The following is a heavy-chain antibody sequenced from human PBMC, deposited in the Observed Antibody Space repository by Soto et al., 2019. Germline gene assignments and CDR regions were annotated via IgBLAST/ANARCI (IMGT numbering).Heavy chain of an antibody. CDR2: IYYSGST. CDR3: ARHRGYCSSTSCYSPPAFDY. J-gene: IGHJ4*02. Sequence: SETLSLTCTVAGGSIRSYYWSLSRQPPGKGLEWIEYIYYSGSTSYNPSLKSGVTISVDTSKNQFSLKLSSVTAADTAVYYCARHRGYCSSTSCYSPPAFDYWGQGTLVTVSS. D-gene: IGHD2-2*01. CDR1: GGSIRSYY. V-gene: IGHV4-59*08.